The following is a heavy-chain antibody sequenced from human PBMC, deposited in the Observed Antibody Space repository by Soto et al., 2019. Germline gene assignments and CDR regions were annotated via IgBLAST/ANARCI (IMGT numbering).Heavy chain of an antibody. D-gene: IGHD3-10*01. J-gene: IGHJ4*02. Sequence: QLQLQESGPGLVKPSETLSLTCTVSGGSISSSSYYWGWIRQPPGKGLEWIGSIYYSGSTYYNPSHTSRVNISVDTSKNQFSLKLSSVTAADTAVYYCARPGNYGSGSYLYYLDYWGQGTLVTVSS. V-gene: IGHV4-39*01. CDR2: IYYSGST. CDR3: ARPGNYGSGSYLYYLDY. CDR1: GGSISSSSYY.